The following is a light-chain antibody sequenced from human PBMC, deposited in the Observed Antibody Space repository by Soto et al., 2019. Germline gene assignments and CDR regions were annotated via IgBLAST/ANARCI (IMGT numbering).Light chain of an antibody. CDR1: SSNIGSNY. CDR3: AAWDDSLSGSYV. J-gene: IGLJ1*01. Sequence: PSGYGADVRGGSISCYGSSSNIGSNYVYWYQQLPGTAPKLLIYRNNQRPSGVPDRFSGSKSGTSASLAISGLRSEDEADYYCAAWDDSLSGSYVFGTGTKVTVL. V-gene: IGLV1-47*01. CDR2: RNN.